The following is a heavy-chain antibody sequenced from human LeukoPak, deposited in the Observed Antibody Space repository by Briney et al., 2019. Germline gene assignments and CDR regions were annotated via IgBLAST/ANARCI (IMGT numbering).Heavy chain of an antibody. CDR3: ARVYGSGLYYFDY. CDR2: IYPGDSDT. Sequence: GESLKISCKGSGYSFSSYWIGWVRPMPGKVLAWMGIIYPGDSDTGYSPSFQGQVTISADKSISTAYLQWSSLKASDTAMYYCARVYGSGLYYFDYWGQGTLVTVSS. V-gene: IGHV5-51*01. D-gene: IGHD3-10*01. CDR1: GYSFSSYW. J-gene: IGHJ4*02.